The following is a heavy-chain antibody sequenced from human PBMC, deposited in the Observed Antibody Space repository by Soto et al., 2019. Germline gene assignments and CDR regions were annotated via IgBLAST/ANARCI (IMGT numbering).Heavy chain of an antibody. Sequence: QVQLVQSGAEVKKPGASVKVSCKASGYTFTSYGISWVRQAPGQGLEWMGWISAYNGNTNYAQKLQGRVTMTTDTSTSTAYMELGSLRYDDTAVYYCARDGITMVPTHHYYGMDVWGQGTTVTVSS. CDR1: GYTFTSYG. CDR3: ARDGITMVPTHHYYGMDV. J-gene: IGHJ6*02. V-gene: IGHV1-18*01. CDR2: ISAYNGNT. D-gene: IGHD3-10*01.